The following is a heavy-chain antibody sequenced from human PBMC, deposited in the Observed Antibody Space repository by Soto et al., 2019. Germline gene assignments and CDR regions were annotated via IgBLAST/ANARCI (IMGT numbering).Heavy chain of an antibody. J-gene: IGHJ6*02. CDR3: VSDFWSGYNYYYYGMDV. Sequence: PGESLKISCKGSGYSFTSYWISWVRQMPGKGLEWMGRIDPSDSYTNYSPSFQGHVTISADKSISTAYLQWSSLKASDTAMYYCVSDFWSGYNYYYYGMDVWGQGXTVTVSS. V-gene: IGHV5-10-1*01. D-gene: IGHD3-3*01. CDR1: GYSFTSYW. CDR2: IDPSDSYT.